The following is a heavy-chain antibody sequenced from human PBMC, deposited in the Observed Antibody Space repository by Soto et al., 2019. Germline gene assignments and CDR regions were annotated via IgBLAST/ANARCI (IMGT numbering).Heavy chain of an antibody. V-gene: IGHV1-69*04. CDR2: IIPILGIA. Sequence: SVKVSCKASGGTFSSYTISWVRQAPGQGLEWMGRIIPILGIANYAQKFQGRVTITADKSTSTAYMELSSLRSEDTAVYYCARDRPPAMVRGIINWIDPWGQGPLVTVSS. CDR1: GGTFSSYT. J-gene: IGHJ5*02. CDR3: ARDRPPAMVRGIINWIDP. D-gene: IGHD3-10*01.